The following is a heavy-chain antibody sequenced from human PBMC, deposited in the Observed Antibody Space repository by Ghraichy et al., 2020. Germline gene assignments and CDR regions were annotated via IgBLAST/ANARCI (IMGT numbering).Heavy chain of an antibody. Sequence: SETLSLTCAVYGGSFSGYYWSWIRQPPGKGLEWIGEINHSGSSNYNPSLKSRVTISVDTSKNQFSLKLSSVTAADTAVYYCARGRLGYCSSGSCYSTDTFDIWGQGTMVTVSS. CDR1: GGSFSGYY. V-gene: IGHV4-34*01. CDR2: INHSGSS. D-gene: IGHD2-15*01. CDR3: ARGRLGYCSSGSCYSTDTFDI. J-gene: IGHJ3*02.